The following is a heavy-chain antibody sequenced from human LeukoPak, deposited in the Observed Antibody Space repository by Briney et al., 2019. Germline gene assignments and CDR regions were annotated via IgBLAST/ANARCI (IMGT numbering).Heavy chain of an antibody. V-gene: IGHV3-23*01. CDR3: AKHLIHFWSPDY. J-gene: IGHJ4*02. Sequence: PGGSLRLSCAASGFTFSSCAMSWVRQAPGKGLEWVSGISGSGDSTHCADSVKGRFTISRDNSKSTLYLQMNNLRAEDTAVYYCAKHLIHFWSPDYWGQGTLVTVSS. CDR1: GFTFSSCA. D-gene: IGHD3-3*02. CDR2: ISGSGDST.